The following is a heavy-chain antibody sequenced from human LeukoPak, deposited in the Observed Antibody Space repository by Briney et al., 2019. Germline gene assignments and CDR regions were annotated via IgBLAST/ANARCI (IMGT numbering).Heavy chain of an antibody. CDR3: ARLNGQLRILVY. D-gene: IGHD6-6*01. CDR1: GGTFSSYA. J-gene: IGHJ4*02. Sequence: ASVKVSCKASGGTFSSYAISWVRQAPGQGLEWMGGIIPIFGTANYAQKFQGRVTITADESTSTAYMELSSLRSEDTAVYYCARLNGQLRILVYWGQGTLVTVSS. V-gene: IGHV1-69*13. CDR2: IIPIFGTA.